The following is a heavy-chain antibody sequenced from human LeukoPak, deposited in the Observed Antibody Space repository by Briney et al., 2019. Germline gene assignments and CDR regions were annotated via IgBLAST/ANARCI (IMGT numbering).Heavy chain of an antibody. CDR1: GGSISSSSYY. Sequence: SETLSLTCTVSGGSISSSSYYWGWIRQPPGKGLEWIGSIYYSGSTYYNPSLKSRVTISVDTSKNQFSLKLSSVTAADTAVYYCARVLITSGAFDIWGQGTMVTVSS. V-gene: IGHV4-39*07. CDR3: ARVLITSGAFDI. D-gene: IGHD2-8*01. J-gene: IGHJ3*02. CDR2: IYYSGST.